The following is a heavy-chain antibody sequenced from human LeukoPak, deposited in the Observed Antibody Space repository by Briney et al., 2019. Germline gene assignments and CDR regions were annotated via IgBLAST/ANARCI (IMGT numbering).Heavy chain of an antibody. CDR3: ARAAGTFDY. D-gene: IGHD6-13*01. J-gene: IGHJ4*02. CDR1: GYTFTSYG. CDR2: IGAYNGNT. V-gene: IGHV1-18*01. Sequence: ASVKVSCKASGYTFTSYGISWVRQAPGQGLEWMGWIGAYNGNTNYAQKLQGRVTMTTDTSTSTAHMELRSLRSDDTAVYYCARAAGTFDYWGQGTLVTVSS.